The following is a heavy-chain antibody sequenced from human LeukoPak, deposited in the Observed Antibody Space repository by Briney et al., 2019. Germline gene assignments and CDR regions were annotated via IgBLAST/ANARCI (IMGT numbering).Heavy chain of an antibody. J-gene: IGHJ6*03. Sequence: SVKVSCKASGGTFSSYAISWVRQAPGQGLEWMGGIIPIFGTANYAQKFQGRVTITADESTSTAYMELSSLRSEDTAVYYCNALPYCSSTSCYGYYYYMDVWGKGTTVSVSS. D-gene: IGHD2-2*01. CDR2: IIPIFGTA. CDR3: NALPYCSSTSCYGYYYYMDV. V-gene: IGHV1-69*01. CDR1: GGTFSSYA.